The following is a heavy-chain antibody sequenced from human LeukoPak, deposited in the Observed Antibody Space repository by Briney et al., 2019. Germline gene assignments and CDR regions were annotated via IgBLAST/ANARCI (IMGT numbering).Heavy chain of an antibody. CDR1: GFTFGNYW. J-gene: IGHJ4*02. CDR2: INTDGSST. CDR3: ARARYGGNYYFDY. D-gene: IGHD4-23*01. Sequence: GGSLRLSCAASGFTFGNYWMHWVRQAPGKGLVWVSRINTDGSSTSDADSVRGRVTISRDNGKNTLYLQMNSLRAEDTAVYYCARARYGGNYYFDYWGQGTLVTVSS. V-gene: IGHV3-74*01.